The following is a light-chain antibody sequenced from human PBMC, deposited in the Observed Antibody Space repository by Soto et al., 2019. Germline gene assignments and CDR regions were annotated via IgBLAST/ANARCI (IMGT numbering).Light chain of an antibody. V-gene: IGLV1-44*01. Sequence: QSVLTQPPSASGTPGQRVTISCSGAISNIGTYTVNWFQQLPGTAPQLVIYDNQRPSGVPDRFSGSKSGTSASLAISGLQPDDEADYYCGAWDNSLRAYVFGAGTKVNVL. CDR2: DN. CDR3: GAWDNSLRAYV. CDR1: ISNIGTYT. J-gene: IGLJ1*01.